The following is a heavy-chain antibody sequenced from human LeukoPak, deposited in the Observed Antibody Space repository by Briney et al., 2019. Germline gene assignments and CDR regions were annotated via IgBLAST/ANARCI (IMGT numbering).Heavy chain of an antibody. Sequence: SETLSLTCTVSGGSISSYYWSWIRQPPGKGLEWIGYIDYSGSTNYNPSPESRVTISVDTSKNHFPLKLSSVTAADTAVYYCARVGQGCFDLWGRGTLVTVSS. CDR2: IDYSGST. CDR1: GGSISSYY. V-gene: IGHV4-59*01. CDR3: ARVGQGCFDL. J-gene: IGHJ2*01.